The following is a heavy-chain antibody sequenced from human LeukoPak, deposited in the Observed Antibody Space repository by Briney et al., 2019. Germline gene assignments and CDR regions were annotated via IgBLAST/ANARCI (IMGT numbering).Heavy chain of an antibody. Sequence: SETLSLTRTVSGGSISSSSYYWGWIRQPPGKGLEWIGSIYYSGSTYYNPPLKSRVTISVDTSKNQFSLKLSSVTAADTAVYYCAREEEYYDSSGYYPNYFDYWGQGTLVTVSS. CDR3: AREEEYYDSSGYYPNYFDY. D-gene: IGHD3-22*01. V-gene: IGHV4-39*07. J-gene: IGHJ4*02. CDR1: GGSISSSSYY. CDR2: IYYSGST.